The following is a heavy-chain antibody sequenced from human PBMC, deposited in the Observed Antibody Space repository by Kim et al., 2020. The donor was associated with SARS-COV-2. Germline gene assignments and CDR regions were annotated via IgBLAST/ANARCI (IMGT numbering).Heavy chain of an antibody. CDR2: ISGSGGST. CDR3: ATRTGYYDFWSGYQIYYYYGMDV. CDR1: GFTFSSYA. D-gene: IGHD3-3*01. J-gene: IGHJ6*02. Sequence: GGSLRLSCAASGFTFSSYAMSWVRQAPGKGLEWVSAISGSGGSTYYAESVKGRFTISRDNSKNTLYLQMNSLRAEDTAVYYCATRTGYYDFWSGYQIYYYYGMDVWGQGTTVTVSS. V-gene: IGHV3-23*01.